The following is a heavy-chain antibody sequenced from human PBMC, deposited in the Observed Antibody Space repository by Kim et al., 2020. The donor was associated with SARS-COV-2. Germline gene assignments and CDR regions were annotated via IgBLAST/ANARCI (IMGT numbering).Heavy chain of an antibody. J-gene: IGHJ6*03. CDR2: ISSSGSTI. V-gene: IGHV3-11*01. CDR3: ARDSPVASSWEVWDYYYYMDV. D-gene: IGHD6-13*01. CDR1: GFTFSDYY. Sequence: GGSLRLSCAASGFTFSDYYMSWIRQAPGKGLEWVSYISSSGSTIYYADSVKGRFTISRDNAKNSLYLQMNSLRAEDTAVYYCARDSPVASSWEVWDYYYYMDVWGKGTTVTVSS.